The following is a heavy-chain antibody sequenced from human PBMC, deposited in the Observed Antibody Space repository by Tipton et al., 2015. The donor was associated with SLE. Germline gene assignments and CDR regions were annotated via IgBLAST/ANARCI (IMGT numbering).Heavy chain of an antibody. V-gene: IGHV5-10-1*01. J-gene: IGHJ4*02. CDR2: IDPSDSYT. CDR3: ARVARIVGATLFDY. Sequence: QLVQSGAEVKKPGESLRISCKGSGYSFTSYWISWVRQMPGKGLEWMGRIDPSDSYTNYNPPLKSRVTISVDTSKNQFSLKLSSVTAADTAVYYCARVARIVGATLFDYWGQGTLVTVSS. CDR1: GYSFTSYW. D-gene: IGHD1-26*01.